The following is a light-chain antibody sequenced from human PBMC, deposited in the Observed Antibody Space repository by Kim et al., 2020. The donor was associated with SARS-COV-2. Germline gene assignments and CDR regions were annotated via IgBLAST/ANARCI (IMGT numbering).Light chain of an antibody. V-gene: IGKV1-27*01. Sequence: GDRVTITCRASQDISNYLAWYQQKPGEVPRLLIYAASTLQSGVPSRFSGTGSGTDFTLTISNLQPEDVATYYCQKYYSDPSFGPGTKV. CDR3: QKYYSDPS. CDR2: AAS. CDR1: QDISNY. J-gene: IGKJ1*01.